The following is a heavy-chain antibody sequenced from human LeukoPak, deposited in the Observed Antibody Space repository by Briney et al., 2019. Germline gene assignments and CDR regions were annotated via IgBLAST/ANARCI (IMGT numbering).Heavy chain of an antibody. CDR2: ISSSGSTI. V-gene: IGHV3-48*03. CDR1: GFTFSSYE. Sequence: GGSLRLSCAASGFTFSSYEMNWVRQAPGKGLEWVSYISSSGSTIYYADSVKGRFTISRDNAKKSLYLQMNCLRAEDTAVYYCARGYSYGMDVWGQGTTVTVSS. J-gene: IGHJ6*02. D-gene: IGHD6-13*01. CDR3: ARGYSYGMDV.